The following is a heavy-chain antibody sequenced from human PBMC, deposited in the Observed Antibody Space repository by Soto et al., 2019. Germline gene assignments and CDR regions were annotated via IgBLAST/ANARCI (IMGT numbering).Heavy chain of an antibody. CDR2: ISYDGSNK. V-gene: IGHV3-30*18. CDR3: AKDWLEVRYFDWLPEAYGMDV. CDR1: GFTFSSYG. Sequence: GGSLRLSCAASGFTFSSYGMHWVRQAPGKGLEWVAVISYDGSNKYYADSVKGRFTISRDNSKNTLYLQMNSLRAEDTAVYYCAKDWLEVRYFDWLPEAYGMDVWGQGTTVTVSS. J-gene: IGHJ6*02. D-gene: IGHD3-9*01.